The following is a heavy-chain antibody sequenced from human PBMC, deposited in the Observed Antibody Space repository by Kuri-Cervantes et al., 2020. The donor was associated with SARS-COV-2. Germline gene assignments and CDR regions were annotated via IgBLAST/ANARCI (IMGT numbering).Heavy chain of an antibody. CDR3: ARDAIRDGYNEGY. CDR2: IIPIFGTA. J-gene: IGHJ4*02. V-gene: IGHV1-69*06. CDR1: GGTFSSYA. Sequence: SVKVTCKASGGTFSSYAISWVRQAPGQGLEWMGGIIPIFGTANYAQKFQGRVTITADKSTSTAYMELSSLRSEDTAVYYCARDAIRDGYNEGYWGQGTLVTVSS. D-gene: IGHD5-24*01.